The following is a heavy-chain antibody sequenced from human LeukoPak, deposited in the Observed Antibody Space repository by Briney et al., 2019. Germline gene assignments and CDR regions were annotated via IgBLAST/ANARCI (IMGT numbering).Heavy chain of an antibody. J-gene: IGHJ4*02. CDR3: AKKWGNMWSYYDDY. V-gene: IGHV3-23*01. CDR2: ISGSGGST. Sequence: GGTLRLSCAASGFTFSSYGMSWVRQAPGKGLEWVSAISGSGGSTYYADSVKGRFTISRDNSKNTLYLQMNSLRAEDTAIYYCAKKWGNMWSYYDDYWGQGTLVTVSS. D-gene: IGHD3-16*01. CDR1: GFTFSSYG.